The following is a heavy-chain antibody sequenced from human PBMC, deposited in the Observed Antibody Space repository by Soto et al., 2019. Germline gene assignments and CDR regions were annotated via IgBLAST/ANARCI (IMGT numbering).Heavy chain of an antibody. D-gene: IGHD3-16*01. J-gene: IGHJ3*02. CDR1: GGSISSNYW. CDR2: MYHSGST. CDR3: VRLHMITFGGHVYRPFDI. Sequence: QVQLQESGPGLVKPSGTLSLTCEVSGGSISSNYWWSWVRPPPGKGLEWIGEMYHSGSTNYNPSFKSRVTISVDKSNNQFFLDLTSVTAADTAVYYCVRLHMITFGGHVYRPFDIWGQGTMVTVSS. V-gene: IGHV4-4*02.